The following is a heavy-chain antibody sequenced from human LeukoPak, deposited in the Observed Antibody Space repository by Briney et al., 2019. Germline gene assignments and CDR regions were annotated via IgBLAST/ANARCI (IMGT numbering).Heavy chain of an antibody. CDR3: ARDRTTVAYYFDY. CDR2: IYDSGST. J-gene: IGHJ4*02. V-gene: IGHV4-39*07. Sequence: SETLSLTCTVSGASISTSGYWWGWIRQPPGKGLEWIATIYDSGSTFYNPSLKSRVTISADTSKSQFSLKLSSVTAADTAVYYCARDRTTVAYYFDYWGQGTLVTVSS. CDR1: GASISTSGYW. D-gene: IGHD4-23*01.